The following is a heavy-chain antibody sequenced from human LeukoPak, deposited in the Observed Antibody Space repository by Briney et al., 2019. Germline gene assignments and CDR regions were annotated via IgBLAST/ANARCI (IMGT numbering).Heavy chain of an antibody. D-gene: IGHD1-26*01. Sequence: ASVKVSCKASGGTFTAFGCSWVRQAPGQGLEWMGWISAYNGNTNYAQKLQGRVTMTTDTSTSTAYMELRSLRSDDTAVYYCARDIEGAMKLWGQGTLVTVSS. CDR1: GGTFTAFG. CDR3: ARDIEGAMKL. CDR2: ISAYNGNT. V-gene: IGHV1-18*01. J-gene: IGHJ4*02.